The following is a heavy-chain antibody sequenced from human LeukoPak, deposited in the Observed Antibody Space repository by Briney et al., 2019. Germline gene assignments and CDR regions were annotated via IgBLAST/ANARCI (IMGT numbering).Heavy chain of an antibody. J-gene: IGHJ4*02. CDR3: ARERYGDYVDY. D-gene: IGHD4-17*01. Sequence: SETLSLTCAVSGGSISSGGYSWSWIRQPPGKGLEWIGYIYYSGSTNYNPSLKSRVTISVDTSKNQFSLKLSSVTAADTAVYYCARERYGDYVDYWGQGTLVTVSS. CDR2: IYYSGST. V-gene: IGHV4-61*08. CDR1: GGSISSGGYS.